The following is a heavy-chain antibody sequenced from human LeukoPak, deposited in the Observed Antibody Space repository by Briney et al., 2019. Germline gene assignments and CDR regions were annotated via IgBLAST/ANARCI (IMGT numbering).Heavy chain of an antibody. CDR3: AREGGYDFSAY. Sequence: SQTLSLTCTVSGGSISSGGYYWSWIRQPPGKGLEWIGYIYHSGSTYYNPSLKSRVTISVDRSKNQFSLKLSSVTAADTAVYYCAREGGYDFSAYWGQGTLVTVSS. CDR1: GGSISSGGYY. CDR2: IYHSGST. J-gene: IGHJ4*02. D-gene: IGHD3-3*01. V-gene: IGHV4-30-2*01.